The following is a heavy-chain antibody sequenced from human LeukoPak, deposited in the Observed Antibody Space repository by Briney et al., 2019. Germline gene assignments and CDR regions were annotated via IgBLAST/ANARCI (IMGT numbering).Heavy chain of an antibody. CDR3: ARDGGSGGSERGGDYYYYGMDV. J-gene: IGHJ6*02. CDR2: ISSSSSYI. Sequence: PGGSLRLSCAASGFTFSSYSMNWVRQAPGKGLEWVSSISSSSSYIYYADSVKGRFTISRDNAKNSLYLQMNSLRAEDTAVYYCARDGGSGGSERGGDYYYYGMDVWGQGTTVTVSS. D-gene: IGHD2-15*01. V-gene: IGHV3-21*01. CDR1: GFTFSSYS.